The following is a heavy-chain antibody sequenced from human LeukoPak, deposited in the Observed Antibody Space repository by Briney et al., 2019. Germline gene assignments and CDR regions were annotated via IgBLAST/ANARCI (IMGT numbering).Heavy chain of an antibody. CDR3: ARGLGYCSGGSCYVERGGFDP. Sequence: PGGSLRLSCAASGFTFSSYSMNWVRQAPGKGLGWVSSISSSSSYIYYADSVKGRFTISRDNAKNSLYLQMNSLRAEDTAVYYCARGLGYCSGGSCYVERGGFDPWGQGTLVTVSS. CDR2: ISSSSSYI. D-gene: IGHD2-15*01. V-gene: IGHV3-21*01. J-gene: IGHJ5*02. CDR1: GFTFSSYS.